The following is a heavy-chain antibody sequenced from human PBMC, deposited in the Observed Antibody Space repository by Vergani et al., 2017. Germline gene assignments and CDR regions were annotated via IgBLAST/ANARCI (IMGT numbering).Heavy chain of an antibody. D-gene: IGHD6-13*01. Sequence: QVQLQQWGAGLLKPSETLSLTCAVYGGSFSGYYWSWIRQPPGKGLEWIGEINHSGSTNYNPSLKSRVTISVDTSKNHFSLKLSSVTAADTAVYYCAREAAGYFDYWGQGTLVTVSS. CDR1: GGSFSGYY. CDR3: AREAAGYFDY. CDR2: INHSGST. V-gene: IGHV4-34*01. J-gene: IGHJ4*02.